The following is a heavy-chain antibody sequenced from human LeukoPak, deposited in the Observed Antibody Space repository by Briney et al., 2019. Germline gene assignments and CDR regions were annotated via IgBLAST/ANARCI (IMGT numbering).Heavy chain of an antibody. CDR2: INHSGST. Sequence: SETLSLTCAVYGGSFSGYYWSWIRQPPGKGLEWIGEINHSGSTDYNPSLESRVTISVDTSRNQFSLRLNSVTAADTAVYYCARSNGYVDSWGQGTLVTVSS. D-gene: IGHD5-12*01. CDR1: GGSFSGYY. CDR3: ARSNGYVDS. J-gene: IGHJ5*01. V-gene: IGHV4-34*01.